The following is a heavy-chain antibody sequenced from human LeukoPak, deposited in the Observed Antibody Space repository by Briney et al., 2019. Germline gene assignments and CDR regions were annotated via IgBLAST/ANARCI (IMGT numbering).Heavy chain of an antibody. Sequence: SVKVSCKASGFTFTNSAIQWVRQARGQRLEWMGWIVVGSGNTNYAQKFQDRVTITRDMSISTAYMELRSLRSEDTAVYYCARGGLPYYYYMDVWGKGTTVTISS. J-gene: IGHJ6*03. V-gene: IGHV1-58*02. CDR1: GFTFTNSA. CDR3: ARGGLPYYYYMDV. CDR2: IVVGSGNT.